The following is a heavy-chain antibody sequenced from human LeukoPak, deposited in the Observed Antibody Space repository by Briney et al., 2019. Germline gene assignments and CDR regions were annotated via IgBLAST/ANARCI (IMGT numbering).Heavy chain of an antibody. CDR1: GGSFSGYY. D-gene: IGHD6-19*01. V-gene: IGHV4-34*01. Sequence: SETLSLTCAVYGGSFSGYYWSWIRQPPGKGLEWIGEINHSGSTNYNPSLKSRVTISVDTSKNQFSLKLSSVTAADTAVYYCAGSRGSPVAGTLDYWGQGTLVTVSS. J-gene: IGHJ4*02. CDR3: AGSRGSPVAGTLDY. CDR2: INHSGST.